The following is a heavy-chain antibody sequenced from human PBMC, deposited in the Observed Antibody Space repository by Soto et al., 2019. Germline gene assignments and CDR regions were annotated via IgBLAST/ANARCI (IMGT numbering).Heavy chain of an antibody. D-gene: IGHD3-10*01. CDR1: GYTFTSYG. CDR3: ARDRVLLWFGGKTNGAFDI. CDR2: ISAYNGNT. J-gene: IGHJ3*02. V-gene: IGHV1-18*01. Sequence: ASVKVSCKASGYTFTSYGISWVRQAPGQGLEWMGWISAYNGNTNYAQKHQGRVTMTTDTSTSTAYMELRSLRSDDTAVYYCARDRVLLWFGGKTNGAFDIWGQGTMVTVSS.